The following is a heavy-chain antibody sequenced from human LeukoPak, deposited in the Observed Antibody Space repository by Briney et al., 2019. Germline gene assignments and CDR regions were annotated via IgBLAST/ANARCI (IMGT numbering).Heavy chain of an antibody. CDR1: GGSISSYY. Sequence: SETLSLTCTVSGGSISSYYWSWIRQPPGKGLEWIGYIYYSGSTNYNPSLKSRVTISVDTSKNQFSLKLSSVTAADTAVYYCARSWNAFVAFDIWGQGTMVTVSS. V-gene: IGHV4-59*01. D-gene: IGHD1-1*01. J-gene: IGHJ3*02. CDR3: ARSWNAFVAFDI. CDR2: IYYSGST.